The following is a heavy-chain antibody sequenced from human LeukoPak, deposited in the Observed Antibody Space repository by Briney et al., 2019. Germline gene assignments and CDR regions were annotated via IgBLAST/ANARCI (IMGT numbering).Heavy chain of an antibody. CDR3: AQPTGDSSGYYFVY. V-gene: IGHV1-24*01. J-gene: IGHJ4*02. CDR2: FDPEDGET. D-gene: IGHD3-22*01. Sequence: ASVKVSCKVSRYTLTELSMHWVRQAPGKGLEWMGGFDPEDGETIYAQKFQGRVTMNEDTSTDTAYMELSSLRSEDTAVYYCAQPTGDSSGYYFVYWGQGTLVTVSS. CDR1: RYTLTELS.